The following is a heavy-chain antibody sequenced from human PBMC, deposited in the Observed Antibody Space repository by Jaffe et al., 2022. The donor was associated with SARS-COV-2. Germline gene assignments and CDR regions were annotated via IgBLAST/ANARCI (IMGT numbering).Heavy chain of an antibody. V-gene: IGHV3-23*04. CDR2: LSAGGGST. J-gene: IGHJ6*03. CDR1: GFTFSSYA. CDR3: AKDGWGSSDYYYYYMDV. Sequence: EVQLVESGGGLIQPGGSLRLSCAASGFTFSSYAMSWVRQAPGKGLEWVSALSAGGGSTYYADSVKGRFTISRDNSKNTLYLQMNSLRAEDTAVYYCAKDGWGSSDYYYYYMDVWGKGTTVTVSS. D-gene: IGHD6-13*01.